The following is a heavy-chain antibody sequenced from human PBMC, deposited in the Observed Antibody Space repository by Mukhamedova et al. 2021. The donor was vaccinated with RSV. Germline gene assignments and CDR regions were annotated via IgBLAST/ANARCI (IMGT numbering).Heavy chain of an antibody. J-gene: IGHJ4*02. D-gene: IGHD1-14*01. Sequence: EYMGWINPNSGGTNYAQKFQGRVTMTRDTSISTAYMELSRLRSDDTAVYYCARDLHRNPDYWGQGTLVTVSS. CDR3: ARDLHRNPDY. V-gene: IGHV1-2*02. CDR2: INPNSGGT.